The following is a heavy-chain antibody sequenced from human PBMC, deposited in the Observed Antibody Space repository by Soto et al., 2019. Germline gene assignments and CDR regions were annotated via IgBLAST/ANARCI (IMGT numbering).Heavy chain of an antibody. CDR2: INPNGGST. J-gene: IGHJ6*02. Sequence: ASVKVSCKSSGYTLTNYFMHWVRQAPGQGLEWMGIINPNGGSTTYAQKFQGRVTMTRDTSTSTVYMELSGLRSEDTAVLYCARSTLNSYCSGGSRYPSYLVVWAQGTTVIVS. CDR3: ARSTLNSYCSGGSRYPSYLVV. V-gene: IGHV1-46*01. CDR1: GYTLTNYF. D-gene: IGHD2-15*01.